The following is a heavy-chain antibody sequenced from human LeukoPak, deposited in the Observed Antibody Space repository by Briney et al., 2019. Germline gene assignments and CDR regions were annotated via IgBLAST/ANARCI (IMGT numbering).Heavy chain of an antibody. CDR3: VKGGLERRFDS. Sequence: GGSLRLSCSASGFTFSSYAMHWVRQAPGKGLEYVSAISRNGDSTYFADSVKGRFTISRDNSKNTLYLQMSSLRAEDTAAYYCVKGGLERRFDSWGQGTLVTVSS. CDR1: GFTFSSYA. D-gene: IGHD1-1*01. CDR2: ISRNGDST. J-gene: IGHJ4*02. V-gene: IGHV3-64D*06.